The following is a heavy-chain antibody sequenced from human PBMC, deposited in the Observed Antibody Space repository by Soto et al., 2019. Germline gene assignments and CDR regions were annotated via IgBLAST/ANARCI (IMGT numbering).Heavy chain of an antibody. V-gene: IGHV4-59*01. CDR2: MYNTGST. CDR1: GDSISSYY. Sequence: SETLSLTCTVSGDSISSYYWSWIRQPPGKGLEWIGYMYNTGSTIYNPSLKSRVTISVDTSKNQFSLKLNSVTAADTAVYYCARDLWGYCGADCYPLDVWGQGTTVTVSS. J-gene: IGHJ6*02. D-gene: IGHD2-21*02. CDR3: ARDLWGYCGADCYPLDV.